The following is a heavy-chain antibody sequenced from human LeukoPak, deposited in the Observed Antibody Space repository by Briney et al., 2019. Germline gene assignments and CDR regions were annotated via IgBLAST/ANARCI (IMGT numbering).Heavy chain of an antibody. CDR3: ASVKTPSYYDFWSGYPPPTYYFDY. Sequence: KPSETLSLTCTVSGGSISSYYWSWIRQPPGKGLEWIGYIYYSGSTNYNPSLKSRVTISVDTSKNQFSLKLSSVTAADTAVYYCASVKTPSYYDFWSGYPPPTYYFDYWGQGTLVTVSS. D-gene: IGHD3-3*01. J-gene: IGHJ4*02. V-gene: IGHV4-59*08. CDR1: GGSISSYY. CDR2: IYYSGST.